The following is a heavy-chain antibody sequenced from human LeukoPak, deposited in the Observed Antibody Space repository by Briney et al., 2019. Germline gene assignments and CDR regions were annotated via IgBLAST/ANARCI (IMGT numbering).Heavy chain of an antibody. CDR2: INPSGGNT. Sequence: GAAGTVTFSSAGSTFTIYSYHSVRHAPGQGLEWMGIINPSGGNTNYDQKFQDRVTITTDTATSNVYMHLSSLRPAEAAAYYCARVTTYFFDYWGQGTLVTVSS. CDR3: ARVTTYFFDY. D-gene: IGHD2/OR15-2a*01. J-gene: IGHJ4*02. CDR1: GSTFTIYS. V-gene: IGHV1-46*01.